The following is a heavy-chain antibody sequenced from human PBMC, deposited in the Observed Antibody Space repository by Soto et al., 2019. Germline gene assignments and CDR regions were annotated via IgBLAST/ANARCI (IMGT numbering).Heavy chain of an antibody. CDR2: ISDSGGST. CDR1: GFTFSNYA. D-gene: IGHD4-17*01. Sequence: EVQLLESGGGLAQPGGSLRLSCAASGFTFSNYAMSWVRQGPGKGLEWVAVISDSGGSTYYADSVKGRFTISRDNSKNTLYLQMDSLRADDTAVYYCAMVITVTPNFDYWGQGTLVTVSS. J-gene: IGHJ4*02. V-gene: IGHV3-23*01. CDR3: AMVITVTPNFDY.